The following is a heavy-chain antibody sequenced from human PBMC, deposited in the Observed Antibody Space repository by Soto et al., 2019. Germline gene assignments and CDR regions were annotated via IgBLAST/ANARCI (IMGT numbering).Heavy chain of an antibody. J-gene: IGHJ3*02. CDR2: IYHSGST. D-gene: IGHD6-6*01. CDR3: ARDRSSPMWDAFDI. V-gene: IGHV4-38-2*02. CDR1: GYSISSGYY. Sequence: PSETLSLTCAVSGYSISSGYYWGWIRQPPGKGLEWIGSIYHSGSTYYNPSLKSRVTISVDTSKNQFSLKLSSVTAADTAVYYCARDRSSPMWDAFDIWGQGTMVTVSS.